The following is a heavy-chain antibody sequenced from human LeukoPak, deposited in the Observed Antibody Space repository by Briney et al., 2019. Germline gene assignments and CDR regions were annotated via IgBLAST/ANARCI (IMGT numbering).Heavy chain of an antibody. CDR3: ARDYPKGRPHYYYYGMDV. J-gene: IGHJ6*02. CDR2: INPSGGST. V-gene: IGHV1-46*01. Sequence: ASVKVSCTASGYTFTSYYMHWVRQAPGQGLEWMGIINPSGGSTSYAQKFQGRVTMTRDTSTSTVYMELSSLRSEDTAVYYCARDYPKGRPHYYYYGMDVWGQGTTVTVSS. CDR1: GYTFTSYY.